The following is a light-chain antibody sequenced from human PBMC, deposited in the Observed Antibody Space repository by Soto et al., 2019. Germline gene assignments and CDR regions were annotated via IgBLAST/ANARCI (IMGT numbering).Light chain of an antibody. Sequence: DIQMTQSPSTLSGSVGEVVTVTCRASQTISSWLAWYQQKPGKAPKLLIYKASTLKSGVPSRFSGSGSGTEFTLTISSLQPDDFATYYCQHYNSYSEEFGQGTKVDIK. CDR3: QHYNSYSEE. V-gene: IGKV1-5*03. J-gene: IGKJ1*01. CDR2: KAS. CDR1: QTISSW.